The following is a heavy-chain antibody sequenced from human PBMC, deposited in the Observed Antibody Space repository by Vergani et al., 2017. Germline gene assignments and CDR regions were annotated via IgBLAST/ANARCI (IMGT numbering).Heavy chain of an antibody. Sequence: EVQLVESGGGLVQPGGSLRLSCAASGFTFSSYWMSWVRQAPGKGLEWVANIKQDGSEKYYVDSVKGRFTISRDNAKNSLYLQMNSLRAEDTAVYYCARDGASYYYYYYGMDVWGQGTTVTVSS. V-gene: IGHV3-7*01. J-gene: IGHJ6*02. D-gene: IGHD3-10*01. CDR1: GFTFSSYW. CDR2: IKQDGSEK. CDR3: ARDGASYYYYYYGMDV.